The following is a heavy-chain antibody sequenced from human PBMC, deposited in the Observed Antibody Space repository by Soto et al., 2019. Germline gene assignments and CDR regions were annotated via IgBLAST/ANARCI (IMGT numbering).Heavy chain of an antibody. Sequence: SETLSLTCVASGYSISSGYYWAWVRQPPGKELEWIGSIYHSGKTYYKPSLRSRVTVSVDTSKNQFSMKLVSVTAADTAVYYCARDKRVTMIGGLFDPWGQGTLVTVSS. CDR1: GYSISSGYY. D-gene: IGHD3-22*01. CDR2: IYHSGKT. CDR3: ARDKRVTMIGGLFDP. J-gene: IGHJ5*02. V-gene: IGHV4-38-2*02.